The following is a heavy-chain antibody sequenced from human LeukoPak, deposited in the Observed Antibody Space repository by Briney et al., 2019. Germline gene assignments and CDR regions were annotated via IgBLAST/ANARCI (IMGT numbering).Heavy chain of an antibody. J-gene: IGHJ4*02. Sequence: GESLKISCKGSGYSFTSYWIGWVRQAPGQGLEWMGWISAYNGNTNYAQKLQGRVTMTTDTSTSTVYMELRSLRSDDTAVYYCARHASPTYYYDSSGYFGHWGQGTLVTVSS. V-gene: IGHV1-18*04. CDR2: ISAYNGNT. CDR3: ARHASPTYYYDSSGYFGH. D-gene: IGHD3-22*01. CDR1: GYSFTSYW.